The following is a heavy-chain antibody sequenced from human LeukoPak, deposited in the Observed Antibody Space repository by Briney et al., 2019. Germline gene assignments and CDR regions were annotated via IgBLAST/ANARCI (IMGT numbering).Heavy chain of an antibody. D-gene: IGHD3-22*01. J-gene: IGHJ4*02. V-gene: IGHV3-23*01. CDR1: GFTFSSYA. CDR3: AKDGLWDSSGYYYSYFDY. Sequence: GGSLRLSCAASGFTFSSYAMSWVRQAPGKGLEWVSAISGSGGSTYYADSVKGRFTISRDNSKNTLYLQMNSLRAEDTAVCYCAKDGLWDSSGYYYSYFDYWGQGTLVTVSS. CDR2: ISGSGGST.